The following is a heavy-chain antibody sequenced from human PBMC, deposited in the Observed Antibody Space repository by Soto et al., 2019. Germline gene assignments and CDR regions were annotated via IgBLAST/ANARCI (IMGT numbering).Heavy chain of an antibody. Sequence: GGSLRLSCAASGFVFRSYWMSWVRQAPGKGLEWVANINQDGSEKYYVDSVRGRFIISRDNAENSLYLQMNSLRAEDTALYYCARDGVAAGLYLDNWGQGTLVTVSS. D-gene: IGHD6-19*01. J-gene: IGHJ4*02. CDR3: ARDGVAAGLYLDN. CDR1: GFVFRSYW. V-gene: IGHV3-7*01. CDR2: INQDGSEK.